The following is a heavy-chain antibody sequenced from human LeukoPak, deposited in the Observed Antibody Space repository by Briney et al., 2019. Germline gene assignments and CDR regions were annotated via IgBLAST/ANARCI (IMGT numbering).Heavy chain of an antibody. CDR3: AKDQTPMDSGSYEFDY. D-gene: IGHD1-26*01. J-gene: IGHJ4*02. Sequence: GGSLRLSCAASGFTFSSYGMSWVRQAPGKGLEWVSAISVSGGSTYYADSVKGRFTIPRDNSKNTLHLQMNSLRAEETAVYYCAKDQTPMDSGSYEFDYWAEGTVVTVSS. CDR1: GFTFSSYG. CDR2: ISVSGGST. V-gene: IGHV3-23*01.